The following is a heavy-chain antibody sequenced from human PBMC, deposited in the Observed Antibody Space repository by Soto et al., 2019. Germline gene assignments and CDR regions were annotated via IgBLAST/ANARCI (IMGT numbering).Heavy chain of an antibody. CDR3: ARGGLVAAKESVTNYYGMDV. CDR2: INSDGSST. J-gene: IGHJ6*02. V-gene: IGHV3-74*01. D-gene: IGHD6-13*01. Sequence: EVQLVESGGGLVQPGGSLRLSCAASGFTFSSYWMHWVRQAPGKGLVWVSRINSDGSSTSYADSVKGRFTISRDNAKNTLYLKMNSLRAEDTAVYYCARGGLVAAKESVTNYYGMDVWGQGTTVTVSS. CDR1: GFTFSSYW.